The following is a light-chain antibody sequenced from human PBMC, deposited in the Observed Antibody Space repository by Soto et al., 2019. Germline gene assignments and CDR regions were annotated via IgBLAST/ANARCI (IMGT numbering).Light chain of an antibody. CDR2: KAS. J-gene: IGKJ2*01. Sequence: DIQMTQSPSTLSASEGDRVTITCRASQSIGNWLAWYQQKTGKAPKLLIYKASILQSGVPARFSGRGSGTEFPLTISSLQPDDFATYYCQQYDSYPYTFGQGTKLEIK. V-gene: IGKV1-5*03. CDR3: QQYDSYPYT. CDR1: QSIGNW.